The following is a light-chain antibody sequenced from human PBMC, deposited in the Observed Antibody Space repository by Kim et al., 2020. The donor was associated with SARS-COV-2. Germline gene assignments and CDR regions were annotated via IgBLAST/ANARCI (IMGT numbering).Light chain of an antibody. V-gene: IGKV3-15*01. CDR3: QHYNDWPGT. Sequence: PGVSARLSCKARQGVSNDVAWYQMKPGQAPRVIIFGAYMRASGIPARFSGSGSGTDFTLSISSLQSEDSAFYYCQHYNDWPGTFGQGTKLEI. CDR1: QGVSND. CDR2: GAY. J-gene: IGKJ2*01.